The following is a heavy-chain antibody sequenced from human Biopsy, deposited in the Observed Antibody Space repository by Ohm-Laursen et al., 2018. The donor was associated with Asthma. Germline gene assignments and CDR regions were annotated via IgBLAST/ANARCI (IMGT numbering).Heavy chain of an antibody. CDR1: GFSFSNFA. CDR3: VRDGTDDAFDI. J-gene: IGHJ3*02. D-gene: IGHD1-1*01. V-gene: IGHV3-30*01. CDR2: ISKDASTQ. Sequence: SLRLSCSATGFSFSNFAIHWVRQAPGKGLEWVGVISKDASTQDYADSVKGRFTMARENSKNTLDLQMNSLREEDTAVHYCVRDGTDDAFDIWGQGTVVSVSS.